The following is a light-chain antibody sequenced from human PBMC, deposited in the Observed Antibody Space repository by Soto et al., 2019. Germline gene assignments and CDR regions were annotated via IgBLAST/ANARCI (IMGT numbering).Light chain of an antibody. V-gene: IGKV1-5*03. CDR1: QSISSW. CDR2: KAS. J-gene: IGKJ1*01. CDR3: KQYNNYPWT. Sequence: DIQMTQSPSTLSASVGDRVTITCRASQSISSWLAWYQQKPGKAPKILIYKASSLESGVPSRFSGSGSGTEFTLTISRLQPDDFATYYCKQYNNYPWTCGQGTKVEIK.